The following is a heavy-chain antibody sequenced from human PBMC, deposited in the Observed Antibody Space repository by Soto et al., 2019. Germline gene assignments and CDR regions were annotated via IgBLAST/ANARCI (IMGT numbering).Heavy chain of an antibody. CDR3: SRTYELWSCYYYYYGMDI. CDR1: GGTFSSYA. Sequence: SVKVSCKASGGTFSSYAIRWVRQAPGQGLEWMGGIIPIFGTANYARKYQCRVTITADESTSRAYMERSSLSCEDTAVYYCSRTYELWSCYYYYYGMDIRGQGTT. J-gene: IGHJ6*02. CDR2: IIPIFGTA. D-gene: IGHD3-3*01. V-gene: IGHV1-69*13.